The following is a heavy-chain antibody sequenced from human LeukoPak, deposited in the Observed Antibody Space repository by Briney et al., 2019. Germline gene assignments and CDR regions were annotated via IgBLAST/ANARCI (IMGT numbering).Heavy chain of an antibody. V-gene: IGHV1-69*02. CDR2: IIPILGIA. CDR1: GGTFNSYT. CDR3: ARQGLHDAFDI. J-gene: IGHJ3*02. Sequence: GSSVKVSCKASGGTFNSYTISWVRQAPGQGLEWIGRIIPILGIANYAQKFQGRVTITADKSTSTAYMELSSLRSEDTAVYYCARQGLHDAFDIWGQGTMVTVSS.